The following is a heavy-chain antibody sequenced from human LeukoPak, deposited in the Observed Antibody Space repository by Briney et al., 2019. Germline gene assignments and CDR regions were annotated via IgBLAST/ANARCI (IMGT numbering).Heavy chain of an antibody. V-gene: IGHV4-39*01. J-gene: IGHJ4*02. CDR2: IYYSGST. CDR3: ARHEDMLDFDY. D-gene: IGHD2-8*01. Sequence: WETLSLTCTVSGGSISRSSYYWGWIRQPPGKGLGWIGSIYYSGSTYYNPSLKSRVTISVDTSKNQFSLKLSSVTAADTAVYYCARHEDMLDFDYCGQGTLVTVSS. CDR1: GGSISRSSYY.